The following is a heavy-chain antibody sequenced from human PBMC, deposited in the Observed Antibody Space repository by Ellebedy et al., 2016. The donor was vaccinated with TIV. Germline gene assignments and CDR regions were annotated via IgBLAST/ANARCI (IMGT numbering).Heavy chain of an antibody. D-gene: IGHD6-19*01. CDR3: ARGAGWYPF. Sequence: MPGGSLRLSCTVSGDSISNDYWSWIRQPPGKGLEWIGFISYSGGTRFHPSLKSRITMSLDTSKNQFSLNLNSVTNADTAVYYCARGAGWYPFWGQGILVSVSS. CDR2: ISYSGGT. V-gene: IGHV4-59*01. J-gene: IGHJ4*02. CDR1: GDSISNDY.